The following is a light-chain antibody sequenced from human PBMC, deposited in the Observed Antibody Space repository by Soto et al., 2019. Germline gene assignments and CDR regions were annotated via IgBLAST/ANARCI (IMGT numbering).Light chain of an antibody. J-gene: IGKJ4*01. Sequence: EIKMTQSPSTLSASVGDRVTISCQASQSISSWLAWYQQKPVEAPKLLIYEASSLETGVPSRFSGSGSGTEFTLTISILQPDDFATYYCQQYNTFWTFGEGTMVDIK. CDR2: EAS. CDR1: QSISSW. V-gene: IGKV1-5*03. CDR3: QQYNTFWT.